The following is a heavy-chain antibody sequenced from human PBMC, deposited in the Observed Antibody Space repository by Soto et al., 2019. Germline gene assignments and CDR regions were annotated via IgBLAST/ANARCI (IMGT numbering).Heavy chain of an antibody. CDR1: GFTFSSYG. Sequence: QVQLVESGGGVVRPGRSPRLSCAASGFTFSSYGMHWVRQAPGKGLEWVAGISYDGSNKYYADSVKGRFTISRDNSKTTLYLQMNSRRAEDTAVYYCEKDRGYRSGWEFDYWGQGTLVTGSS. D-gene: IGHD6-19*01. J-gene: IGHJ4*02. CDR2: ISYDGSNK. CDR3: EKDRGYRSGWEFDY. V-gene: IGHV3-30*18.